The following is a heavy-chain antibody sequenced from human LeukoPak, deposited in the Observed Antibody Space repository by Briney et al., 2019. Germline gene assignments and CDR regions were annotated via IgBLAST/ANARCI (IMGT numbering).Heavy chain of an antibody. J-gene: IGHJ6*02. CDR1: GGSISSYY. CDR2: IYYSGST. Sequence: SETLSLTCTVSGGSISSYYWSWIRQPPGKGLEWIGYIYYSGSTNYNPSLKSRVTISIDTSKNQFSLKLSSVTAADTAVYYCARYDYYYGMDVWGQGTTVTVSS. V-gene: IGHV4-59*08. CDR3: ARYDYYYGMDV.